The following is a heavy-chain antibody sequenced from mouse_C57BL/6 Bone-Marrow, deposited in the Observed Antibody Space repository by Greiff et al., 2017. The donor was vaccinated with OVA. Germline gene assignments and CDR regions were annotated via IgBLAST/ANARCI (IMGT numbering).Heavy chain of an antibody. J-gene: IGHJ2*01. Sequence: QVQLKQPGAELVKPGASVKLSCKASGYTFTSYWMQWVKQRPGQGLEWIGEIDPSDSYTNYNQKFKGKATLTVDTSSSTAYMQLSSLTSEDSAVYYCARVTTVVAPYFDYWGQGTTLTVSS. CDR1: GYTFTSYW. D-gene: IGHD1-1*01. CDR2: IDPSDSYT. V-gene: IGHV1-50*01. CDR3: ARVTTVVAPYFDY.